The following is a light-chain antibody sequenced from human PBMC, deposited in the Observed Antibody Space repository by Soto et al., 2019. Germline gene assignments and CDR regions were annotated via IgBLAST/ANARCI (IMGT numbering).Light chain of an antibody. Sequence: EIGLTQSPSTLSLSPEERATLSCRASQSVSSYLAWYQQKPGQAPRLLIYDASNRATGIPARFSGSGSGTDFTLTISRLEPEDLAVYYCQQYDNSVWTFGQGTKVDI. V-gene: IGKV3-11*01. CDR3: QQYDNSVWT. CDR1: QSVSSY. CDR2: DAS. J-gene: IGKJ1*01.